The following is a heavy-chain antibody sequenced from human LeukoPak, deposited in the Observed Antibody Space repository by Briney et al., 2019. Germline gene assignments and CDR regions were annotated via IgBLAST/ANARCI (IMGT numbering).Heavy chain of an antibody. J-gene: IGHJ6*03. D-gene: IGHD4-11*01. CDR2: MNPNSGNT. Sequence: ASVKVSCKASGYTFTSYDINWVRQATGQGLEWMGWMNPNSGNTGYAQKIQGRVTMTRNTSISTAYMELSSLRSEDTAVYYCARGVGSNYYYYYMDVWGKGTTVTVSS. CDR3: ARGVGSNYYYYYMDV. CDR1: GYTFTSYD. V-gene: IGHV1-8*01.